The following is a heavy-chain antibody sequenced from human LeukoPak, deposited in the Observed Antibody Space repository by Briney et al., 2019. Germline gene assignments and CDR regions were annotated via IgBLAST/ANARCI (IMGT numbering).Heavy chain of an antibody. CDR3: TRGSCSTISLCRFDP. V-gene: IGHV3-30*02. CDR1: GFTFSNYG. J-gene: IGHJ5*02. D-gene: IGHD2-2*01. Sequence: GGSLRLSCAASGFTFSNYGMHWVRQAPGKGLEWVAFIRYDGSNKYYADSVKGRFTISRDNSQNTVYLQMDSLRVEDTAVYYCTRGSCSTISLCRFDPWGRGSLVTVSS. CDR2: IRYDGSNK.